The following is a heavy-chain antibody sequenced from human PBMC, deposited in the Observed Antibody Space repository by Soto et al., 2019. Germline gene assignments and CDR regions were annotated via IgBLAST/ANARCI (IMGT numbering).Heavy chain of an antibody. Sequence: GASVKVSCKASGGTFSSYTISWVRQAPGQGLEWMGRIIPILGIANYAQKFQGRVTITADKSTSTAYMELSSLRSEDTAVYYCARKYCSSTSCLGRSYYYMDVWGKGTTVTVSS. CDR1: GGTFSSYT. CDR3: ARKYCSSTSCLGRSYYYMDV. CDR2: IIPILGIA. D-gene: IGHD2-2*01. V-gene: IGHV1-69*02. J-gene: IGHJ6*03.